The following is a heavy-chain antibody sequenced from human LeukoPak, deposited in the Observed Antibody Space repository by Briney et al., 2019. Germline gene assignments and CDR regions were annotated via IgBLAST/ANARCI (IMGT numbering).Heavy chain of an antibody. CDR2: INPNGGAT. D-gene: IGHD3-16*01. J-gene: IGHJ4*02. CDR1: GYIFTGYY. Sequence: EASVKDSCKASGYIFTGYYLFWVRPAPGQGLEWMGWINPNGGATRYAQKFQGRVTLTRDTSIRTTYMELSSLTSDDTAVYYCARDERYSDADHHYPDLGYWGQGTLVTVSS. V-gene: IGHV1-2*02. CDR3: ARDERYSDADHHYPDLGY.